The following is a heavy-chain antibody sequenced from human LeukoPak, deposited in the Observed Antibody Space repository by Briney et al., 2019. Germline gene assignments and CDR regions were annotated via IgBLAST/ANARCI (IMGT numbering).Heavy chain of an antibody. J-gene: IGHJ4*02. Sequence: GRSLRLSCAASGFTFSTYAMHWVRQAPGKGLEWVAVMSSDGNYKYYADSVKGRFTISRDNSRNTLDLQMDSLRAEDTAVYYCARRRLRVLRGVTGPPDFWGQGTLVTVSS. D-gene: IGHD3-10*01. CDR1: GFTFSTYA. CDR2: MSSDGNYK. CDR3: ARRRLRVLRGVTGPPDF. V-gene: IGHV3-30*04.